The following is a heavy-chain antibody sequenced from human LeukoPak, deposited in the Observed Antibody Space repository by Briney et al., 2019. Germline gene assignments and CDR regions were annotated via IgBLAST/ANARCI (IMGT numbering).Heavy chain of an antibody. CDR2: INHDGSST. J-gene: IGHJ5*02. CDR3: ARGVTIFGVVIKFYNWFDP. V-gene: IGHV3-74*01. D-gene: IGHD3-3*01. CDR1: GFTFSSYW. Sequence: GGSLRLSCAASGFTFSSYWMRWVRQAPGKGLEWVSHINHDGSSTSYADSVRGRFTISRDNAKNTLYLQMTSLRAEDTAVYYCARGVTIFGVVIKFYNWFDPWGQGTLVTVSS.